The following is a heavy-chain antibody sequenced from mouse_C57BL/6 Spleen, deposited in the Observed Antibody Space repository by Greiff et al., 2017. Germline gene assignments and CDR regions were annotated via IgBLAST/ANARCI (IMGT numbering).Heavy chain of an antibody. CDR3: ARYYYGSRGYFDY. CDR1: GYTFTSYW. J-gene: IGHJ2*01. Sequence: QVQLQQPGAELVKPGASVKLSCKASGYTFTSYWMHWVKQRPGQGLEWIGMIHPNSGSTNYNEKFKSKATLTVDKSSSTAYMQLSSLTSEDSAVYYCARYYYGSRGYFDYWGQGTTLTVSS. V-gene: IGHV1-64*01. D-gene: IGHD1-1*01. CDR2: IHPNSGST.